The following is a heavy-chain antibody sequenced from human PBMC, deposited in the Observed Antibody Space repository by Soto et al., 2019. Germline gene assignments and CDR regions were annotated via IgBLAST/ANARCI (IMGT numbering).Heavy chain of an antibody. CDR1: GGSISSSSYY. J-gene: IGHJ6*02. CDR3: ARHSSWPPNPDFWSGGIGYYGMDV. D-gene: IGHD3-3*01. CDR2: IYYSGST. V-gene: IGHV4-39*01. Sequence: SETLSLTCTVSGGSISSSSYYWGWIRQPPGKGLEWIGSIYYSGSTYYNPSLKSRVTISVDTSKNQFSLKLSSVTAADTAVYYCARHSSWPPNPDFWSGGIGYYGMDVWGQGTTVTVSS.